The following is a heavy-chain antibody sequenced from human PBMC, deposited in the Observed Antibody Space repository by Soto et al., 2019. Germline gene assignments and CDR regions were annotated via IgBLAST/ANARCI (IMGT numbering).Heavy chain of an antibody. D-gene: IGHD3-22*01. CDR3: ARVPSSWLYYYDSSGYALDY. V-gene: IGHV1-18*04. CDR2: ISAYNGNT. Sequence: ASVKVSCKASGYTFTSYGISWVRQAPGQGPEWMGWISAYNGNTNYAQKLQGRVTMTTDTSTSTAYMELRSLRSDDTAVYYCARVPSSWLYYYDSSGYALDYWGQGTLVTVS. J-gene: IGHJ4*02. CDR1: GYTFTSYG.